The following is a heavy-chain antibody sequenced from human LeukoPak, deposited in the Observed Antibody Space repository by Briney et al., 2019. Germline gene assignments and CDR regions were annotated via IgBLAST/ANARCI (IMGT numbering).Heavy chain of an antibody. Sequence: GGSLRLSCAASGFTFSDYEINWVRQAPGKGLGWVSCISTSGSTTYYADSVKGRFTISRDNVKNSLFLQMNTLTAEDTAVYYCARGALHVFDYWGQGTPVTVSS. CDR2: ISTSGSTT. V-gene: IGHV3-48*03. CDR3: ARGALHVFDY. D-gene: IGHD3-10*02. CDR1: GFTFSDYE. J-gene: IGHJ4*02.